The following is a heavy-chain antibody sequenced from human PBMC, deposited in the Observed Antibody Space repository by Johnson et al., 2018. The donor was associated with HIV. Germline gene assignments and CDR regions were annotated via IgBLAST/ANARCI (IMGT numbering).Heavy chain of an antibody. J-gene: IGHJ3*02. CDR1: GFTFDDYG. Sequence: VESGGGVVRPVGSLRLSCAASGFTFDDYGMSWVRQVAGKGVEWVSGINWNGGSTGYADSVKGRFTISRDNSKNTLYLQMNSLRAEDTAVYYCARDVRMDQAFDIWGQGTMVTVSS. CDR3: ARDVRMDQAFDI. CDR2: INWNGGST. D-gene: IGHD2-15*01. V-gene: IGHV3-20*04.